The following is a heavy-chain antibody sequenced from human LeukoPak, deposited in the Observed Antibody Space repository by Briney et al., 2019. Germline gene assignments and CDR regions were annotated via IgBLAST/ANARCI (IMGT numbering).Heavy chain of an antibody. V-gene: IGHV1-2*06. CDR1: GYTFTGYY. CDR2: IHPNRGRT. J-gene: IGHJ4*02. CDR3: ARDSRVSGDY. D-gene: IGHD2-2*01. Sequence: ASVKVSCKTSGYTFTGYYIHWVRQAPGQGLEWLGRIHPNRGRTSYAHNFQGRVTMTRDTSISTAYRDLSSLRSDDTAVYYCARDSRVSGDYWGQGTLVTVSS.